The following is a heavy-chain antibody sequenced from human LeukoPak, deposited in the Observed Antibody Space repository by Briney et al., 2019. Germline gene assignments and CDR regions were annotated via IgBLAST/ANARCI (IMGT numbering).Heavy chain of an antibody. CDR2: ISGSGLST. V-gene: IGHV3-23*01. J-gene: IGHJ5*02. D-gene: IGHD2-8*02. Sequence: PGGSLRLSCAASGFTFSSYAMNWVRQAPGKGLEWVSAISGSGLSTYYADSVKGRFTISRDNSKNTLYLQMNSLRAEDRAVYYCAKGGRDTGGNWFDPWGQGTLVTVSP. CDR3: AKGGRDTGGNWFDP. CDR1: GFTFSSYA.